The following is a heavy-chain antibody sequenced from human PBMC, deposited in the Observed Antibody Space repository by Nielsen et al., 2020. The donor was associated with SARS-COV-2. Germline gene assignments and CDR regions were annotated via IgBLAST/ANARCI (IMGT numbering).Heavy chain of an antibody. CDR3: ARSRGCSATSCFFDY. V-gene: IGHV1-3*04. CDR2: INSDSGNT. Sequence: SVKVFCKASGYTFTAYAIHWVRQDPGQRLEWMGWINSDSGNTKYSQKFRGRVTITRDTSASTAYMELSGLSSEDTAVYYCARSRGCSATSCFFDYWGQGALVTVSS. D-gene: IGHD2-2*01. J-gene: IGHJ4*02. CDR1: GYTFTAYA.